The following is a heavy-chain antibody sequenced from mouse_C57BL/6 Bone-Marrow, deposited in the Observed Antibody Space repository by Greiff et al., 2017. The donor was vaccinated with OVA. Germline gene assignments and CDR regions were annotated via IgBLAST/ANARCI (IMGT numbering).Heavy chain of an antibody. J-gene: IGHJ4*01. CDR3: ARNEALSGSSGFYAMDY. Sequence: QVQLKESGPGLVQPSQSLSITCTVSGFSLTSYGVHWVRQSPGKGLEWLGVIWSGGSTDYNAAFISRLSISKDNSKSQVFFKMNSLQADDTAIYYCARNEALSGSSGFYAMDYWGQGTSVTVSS. CDR1: GFSLTSYG. D-gene: IGHD1-1*01. CDR2: IWSGGST. V-gene: IGHV2-2*01.